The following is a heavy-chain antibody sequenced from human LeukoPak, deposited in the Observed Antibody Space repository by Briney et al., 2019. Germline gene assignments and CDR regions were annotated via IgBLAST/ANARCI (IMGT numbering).Heavy chain of an antibody. CDR1: GFTFSSYE. J-gene: IGHJ4*02. D-gene: IGHD3-10*01. CDR2: INGGGSTM. Sequence: GGSLRLSCAASGFTFSSYEMNWVRQAPGKGLEWISYINGGGSTMNYADSVKGRLTISRDNAKNSLYLQMNSLRAEDTAVYYCAKDDPPFYGSGGYYIDYWGQGTLVTVSS. V-gene: IGHV3-48*03. CDR3: AKDDPPFYGSGGYYIDY.